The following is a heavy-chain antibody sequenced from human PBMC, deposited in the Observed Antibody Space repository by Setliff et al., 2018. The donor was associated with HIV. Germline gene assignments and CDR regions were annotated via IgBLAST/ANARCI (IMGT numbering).Heavy chain of an antibody. D-gene: IGHD3-22*01. CDR2: IYQTGNT. CDR3: ARQAWHYDRDGYFIDY. V-gene: IGHV4-38-2*02. Sequence: SETLSLTCSVSGYSISNGYYWGWIRQPPGKGLEWVGTIYQTGNTYYSPSLKSRVTVSMDMSRNQFSMKLNSATAADTAVYYCARQAWHYDRDGYFIDYWGQGMLVTVSS. J-gene: IGHJ4*02. CDR1: GYSISNGYY.